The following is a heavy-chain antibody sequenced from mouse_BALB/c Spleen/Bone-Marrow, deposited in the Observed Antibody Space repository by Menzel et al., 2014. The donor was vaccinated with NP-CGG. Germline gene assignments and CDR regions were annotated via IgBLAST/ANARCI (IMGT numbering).Heavy chain of an antibody. CDR2: INPSNGGT. J-gene: IGHJ4*01. Sequence: QVQLQQSGAELVKPGASVKLSCKASGYTFTSYYMYWVKQRPGQGLEWIGEINPSNGGTNFNEKFKSKATLTVDKSSSTAYMQLSSLTSEDSAVYYCTRGRRDAMDYWGQGTSDTVSS. CDR1: GYTFTSYY. CDR3: TRGRRDAMDY. V-gene: IGHV1S16*01.